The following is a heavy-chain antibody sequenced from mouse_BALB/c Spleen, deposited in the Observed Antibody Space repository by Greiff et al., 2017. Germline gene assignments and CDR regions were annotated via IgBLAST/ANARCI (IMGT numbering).Heavy chain of an antibody. J-gene: IGHJ2*01. V-gene: IGHV3-2*02. CDR1: GYSITSDYA. CDR2: ISYSGST. CDR3: ARFIYDGYFYYFDY. Sequence: EVKLVESGPGLVKPSQSLSLTCTVTGYSITSDYAWNWIRQFPGNKLEWMGYISYSGSTSYNPSLKSRISITRDTSKNQFFLQLNSVTTEDTATYYCARFIYDGYFYYFDYWGQGTTLTVSS. D-gene: IGHD2-3*01.